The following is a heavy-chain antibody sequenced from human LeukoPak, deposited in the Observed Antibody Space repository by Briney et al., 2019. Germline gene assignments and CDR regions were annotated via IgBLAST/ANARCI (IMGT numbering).Heavy chain of an antibody. V-gene: IGHV4-59*12. D-gene: IGHD4-17*01. CDR3: ARDAYGGACDI. J-gene: IGHJ3*02. Sequence: SETLSLTCTVSGGSISSYYWSWIRQPPGKGLEWIGYIYYSGSTNYNPSLKSRVTISVDTSKNQFSLKLSSVTAADTAVYYCARDAYGGACDIWGQGTMVTVSS. CDR2: IYYSGST. CDR1: GGSISSYY.